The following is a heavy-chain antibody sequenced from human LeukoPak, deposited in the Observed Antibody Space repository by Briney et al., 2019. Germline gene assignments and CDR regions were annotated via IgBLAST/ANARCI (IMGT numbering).Heavy chain of an antibody. V-gene: IGHV1-69*05. Sequence: SVKVSCKASGGTFSSYVISWVRQAPGQGLEWMGGIIPIFDTANYAQKFQGRVTITTDESTSTAYMELSSLRSEDTAVYYCASKHLRGYSYDPAEVYFDYWGQGTLVTVSS. CDR2: IIPIFDTA. CDR3: ASKHLRGYSYDPAEVYFDY. CDR1: GGTFSSYV. J-gene: IGHJ4*02. D-gene: IGHD5-18*01.